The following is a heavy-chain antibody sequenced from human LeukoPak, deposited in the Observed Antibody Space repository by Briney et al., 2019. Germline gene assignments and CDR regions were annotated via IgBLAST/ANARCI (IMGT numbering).Heavy chain of an antibody. CDR1: GFTFHNAW. D-gene: IGHD5-12*01. V-gene: IGHV3-23*01. CDR2: ISGSGGST. J-gene: IGHJ6*02. CDR3: AKRSPYTVVATHYYYYGMDV. Sequence: PTGGSLRLSCAASGFTFHNAWMTWVRQAPGKGLEWVSAISGSGGSTYYADSVKGRFTISRDNSKNTLYLQMNSLRAEDTAVYYCAKRSPYTVVATHYYYYGMDVWGQGTTVTVSS.